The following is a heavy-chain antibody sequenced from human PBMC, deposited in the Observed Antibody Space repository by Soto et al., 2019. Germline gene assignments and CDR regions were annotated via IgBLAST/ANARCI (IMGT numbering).Heavy chain of an antibody. J-gene: IGHJ4*02. Sequence: ASVKVSCKASGYTFTSYAMHWVRQAPGQRLEWMGWINAGNGNTKYSQKIQGRVTITRDTSASTAYMELSSLRSEDTAVYYCARESVLLWFGELSSYFDYWGQGTLVTVSS. D-gene: IGHD3-10*01. CDR1: GYTFTSYA. CDR3: ARESVLLWFGELSSYFDY. CDR2: INAGNGNT. V-gene: IGHV1-3*01.